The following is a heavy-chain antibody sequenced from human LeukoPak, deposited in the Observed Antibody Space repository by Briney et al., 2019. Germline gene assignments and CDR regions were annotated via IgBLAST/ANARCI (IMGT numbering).Heavy chain of an antibody. CDR3: ARGSPWSYYYMDV. D-gene: IGHD3-3*01. V-gene: IGHV3-13*01. CDR1: GFYFSNFD. CDR2: IDTAGGT. Sequence: GGSLRLSCTASGFYFSNFDFHWVRQLRGKGLEWVSHIDTAGGTYYPGSVKGRFTISRANAKKSLYLQMHNLRVGDTALYFCARGSPWSYYYMDVWGVGTAVSVS. J-gene: IGHJ6*03.